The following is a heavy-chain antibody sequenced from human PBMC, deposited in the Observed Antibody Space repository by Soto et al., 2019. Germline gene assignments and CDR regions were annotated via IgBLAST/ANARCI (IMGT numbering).Heavy chain of an antibody. V-gene: IGHV1-18*01. CDR3: AREGVRGMDV. J-gene: IGHJ6*02. CDR2: INPYNGNT. CDR1: DYTFTSYG. Sequence: ASVKVSCKTSDYTFTSYGISWVRQAPGQGLEWMGWINPYNGNTNYAQKFQGRVTMTTDTSTSTAYMELRSLRSEDTAVYYCAREGVRGMDVWGQGTTVTVSS. D-gene: IGHD3-16*01.